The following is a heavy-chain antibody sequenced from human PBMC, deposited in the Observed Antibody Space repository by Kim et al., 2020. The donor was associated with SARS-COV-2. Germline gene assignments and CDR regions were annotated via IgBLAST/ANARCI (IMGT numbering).Heavy chain of an antibody. CDR1: GYSFTGYD. Sequence: ASVKVSCKASGYSFTGYDINWVRQATGQGLEWMGWMNPNLGNTGYAQKFQGRVSLTWDTSIRNAYMVLTSLKCEDTAVYYCARRAPSPDYKYFATDVRG. CDR2: MNPNLGNT. CDR3: ARRAPSPDYKYFATDV. J-gene: IGHJ6*02. V-gene: IGHV1-8*01.